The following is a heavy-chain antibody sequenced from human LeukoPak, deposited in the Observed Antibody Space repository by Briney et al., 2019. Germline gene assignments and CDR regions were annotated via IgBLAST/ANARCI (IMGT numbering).Heavy chain of an antibody. V-gene: IGHV3-23*01. J-gene: IGHJ4*02. CDR2: ISGSGGST. D-gene: IGHD3-22*01. CDR3: AKERWDSSGYYYYFDY. Sequence: GGSLRLSCAASGFIFSSHGMNWVRQAPGKGLEWVSAISGSGGSTYYADSVKGRFTISRDNSKNTLYLQMNSLRAEDTAVYYCAKERWDSSGYYYYFDYWGQGTLVTVSS. CDR1: GFIFSSHG.